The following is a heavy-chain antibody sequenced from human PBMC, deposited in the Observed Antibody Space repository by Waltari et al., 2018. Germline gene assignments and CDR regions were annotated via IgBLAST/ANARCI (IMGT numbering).Heavy chain of an antibody. V-gene: IGHV3-21*01. Sequence: FSSYSMNWVRQAPGKGLEWVSSISSSSSYIYYADSVKGRFTISRDNAKNSLYLQMNSLRAEDTAVYYCARDLGDYDGSNYWGQGTLVTVSS. CDR3: ARDLGDYDGSNY. CDR2: ISSSSSYI. J-gene: IGHJ4*02. CDR1: FSSYS. D-gene: IGHD4-17*01.